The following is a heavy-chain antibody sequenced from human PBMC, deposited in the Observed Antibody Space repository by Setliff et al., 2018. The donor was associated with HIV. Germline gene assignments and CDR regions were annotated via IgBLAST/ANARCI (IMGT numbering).Heavy chain of an antibody. Sequence: RASVKVSCKASGDAFTDYYIHWVRQAPGQGLEWMGWINPNSGGTNYAQKFQGRVTMTRDTSISTAFMDLSRLRSDDTAVYYCARDPGYKSSWYGAFDIWGQGTMVT. V-gene: IGHV1-2*02. CDR1: GDAFTDYY. J-gene: IGHJ3*02. CDR3: ARDPGYKSSWYGAFDI. D-gene: IGHD6-13*01. CDR2: INPNSGGT.